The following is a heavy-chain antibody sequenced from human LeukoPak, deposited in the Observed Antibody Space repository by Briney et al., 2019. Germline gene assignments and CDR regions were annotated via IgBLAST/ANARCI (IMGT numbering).Heavy chain of an antibody. CDR2: INPSGGST. Sequence: ASVKVSCKASGYTFTSYYMHWVRQAPGQGLEWMGIINPSGGSTSCAQKFQGRVTMTRDTSTSTVYMELSSLRSEDTGVFYCARGPRDYFDYWGQGTLVTVSS. CDR1: GYTFTSYY. J-gene: IGHJ4*02. CDR3: ARGPRDYFDY. V-gene: IGHV1-46*01.